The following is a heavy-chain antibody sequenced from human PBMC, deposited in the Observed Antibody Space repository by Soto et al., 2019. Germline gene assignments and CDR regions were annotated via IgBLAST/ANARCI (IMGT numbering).Heavy chain of an antibody. D-gene: IGHD3-22*01. J-gene: IGHJ3*02. CDR1: GNAFSRFW. CDR2: VYPGDSDI. V-gene: IGHV5-51*01. CDR3: AKQDDRGALEI. Sequence: GESLKISCKISGNAFSRFWVVWVRQMPGRGLEWMGNVYPGDSDIRYTPPFQGQVTISADKSTNTAYLQWHSLQASDTALYYCAKQDDRGALEIWGQGTKVTVSS.